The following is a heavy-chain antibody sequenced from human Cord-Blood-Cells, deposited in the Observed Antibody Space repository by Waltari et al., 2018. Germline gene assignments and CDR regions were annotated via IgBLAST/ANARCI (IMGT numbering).Heavy chain of an antibody. J-gene: IGHJ6*03. CDR2: ISGSGGST. Sequence: EVQLLESGGGLVQPGGSLRLSCAASGFTFSSYAMSWVRQAPGTGLEWVSAISGSGGSTYYADSVKGRFTISRDNSKNTLYLQMNSLRAEDTAVYYCAKGSFGLVKRSHYYYYYMDVWGKGTTVTVSS. D-gene: IGHD2-15*01. CDR3: AKGSFGLVKRSHYYYYYMDV. V-gene: IGHV3-23*01. CDR1: GFTFSSYA.